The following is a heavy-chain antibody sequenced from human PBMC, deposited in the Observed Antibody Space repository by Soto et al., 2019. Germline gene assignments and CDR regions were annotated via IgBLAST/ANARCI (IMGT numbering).Heavy chain of an antibody. J-gene: IGHJ5*02. Sequence: EVRVVESGGGLVQPGGSLRLSCAASGYTFGIHWMTWVRQVQGKGLEWVANINQDGSDKYYVDSVKGRFIISRDNAKDSLYLQMNSLRVEDTAVYYCATSMRHTLDPWGQGTLVTVS. CDR1: GYTFGIHW. CDR2: INQDGSDK. V-gene: IGHV3-7*01. CDR3: ATSMRHTLDP. D-gene: IGHD2-21*01.